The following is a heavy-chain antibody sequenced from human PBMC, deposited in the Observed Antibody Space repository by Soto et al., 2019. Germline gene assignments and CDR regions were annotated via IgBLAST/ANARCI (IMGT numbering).Heavy chain of an antibody. CDR1: GFTFSRDW. CDR2: ISYDGNNK. CDR3: ARDGDGYNHPYYFDY. J-gene: IGHJ4*02. D-gene: IGHD5-12*01. V-gene: IGHV3-30-3*01. Sequence: GGSLRLSCAASGFTFSRDWMHWVRQAPGKGLEWVAVISYDGNNKYYADSVKGRFTISRDNSKNTLYLQMNSLRAEDTAVYYCARDGDGYNHPYYFDYWGQGTLVTVSS.